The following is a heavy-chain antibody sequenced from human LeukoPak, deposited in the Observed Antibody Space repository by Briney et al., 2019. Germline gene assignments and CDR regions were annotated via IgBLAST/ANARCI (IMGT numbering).Heavy chain of an antibody. J-gene: IGHJ5*02. CDR3: ARDGRVAAAGTVWFDP. Sequence: ASVKVSCKASGYTFTSYGISWVRQAPGQGLEWMGWISAYNGNTNYAQKLQGRVTMTTDTSASTAYMELRSLRSDDTVVYYCARDGRVAAAGTVWFDPWGQGTLVTVSS. V-gene: IGHV1-18*01. CDR2: ISAYNGNT. CDR1: GYTFTSYG. D-gene: IGHD6-13*01.